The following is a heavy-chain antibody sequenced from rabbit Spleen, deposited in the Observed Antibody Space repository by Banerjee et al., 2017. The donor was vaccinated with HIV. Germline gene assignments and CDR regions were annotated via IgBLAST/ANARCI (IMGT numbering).Heavy chain of an antibody. CDR3: ARNIYNGNDDDL. CDR2: IYSSSGTT. CDR1: GFSFSSGYY. J-gene: IGHJ4*01. V-gene: IGHV1S40*01. D-gene: IGHD6-1*01. Sequence: QSLEESGGDLVKPGASLTLTCTASGFSFSSGYYMCWVRQAPGKGLEWIGCIYSSSGTTYYASWAKGRFTISKTSSTTVTLQMTSLTAADTATYFCARNIYNGNDDDLWGPGTLVTVS.